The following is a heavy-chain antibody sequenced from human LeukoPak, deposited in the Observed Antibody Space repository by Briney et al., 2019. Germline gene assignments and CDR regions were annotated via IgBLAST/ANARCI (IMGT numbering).Heavy chain of an antibody. J-gene: IGHJ6*03. D-gene: IGHD6-6*01. CDR3: AKGYSSSYTAYMDV. V-gene: IGHV3-9*03. Sequence: GGSLRLSCAASGFTFDDYAMHWVQQAPGKGLEWVSGISWNSGSIGYADSVKGRFTISRDNAKNSLFLQMNSLRAEDMAVYYCAKGYSSSYTAYMDVWGKGTTVTVSS. CDR2: ISWNSGSI. CDR1: GFTFDDYA.